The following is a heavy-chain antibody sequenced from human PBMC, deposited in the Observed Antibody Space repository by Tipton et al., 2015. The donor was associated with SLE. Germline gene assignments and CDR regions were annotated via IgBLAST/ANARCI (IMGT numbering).Heavy chain of an antibody. CDR3: ARGLMAADYYY. J-gene: IGHJ4*02. D-gene: IGHD6-13*01. V-gene: IGHV4-61*02. CDR1: GASINSGTYY. CDR2: IYTSGAT. Sequence: TLSLTCTVSGASINSGTYYWNWIRHPAGKALEWIGRIYTSGATNYSPSFESRVTISFDMSKNQVSLRLNSVTAADTAVYYCARGLMAADYYYWGQGTLVTVSS.